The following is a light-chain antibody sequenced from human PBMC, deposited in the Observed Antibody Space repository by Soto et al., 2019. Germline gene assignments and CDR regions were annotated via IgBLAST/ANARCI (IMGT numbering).Light chain of an antibody. V-gene: IGKV3D-15*01. J-gene: IGKJ4*01. CDR3: QQYNDWPLT. CDR2: GAS. CDR1: QSVSAN. Sequence: EVVVTRSPASVSVSPGERATLSCRASQSVSANLAWYQQKFGQAPRLLIYGASTRATGIAARFSGSGSGTEFTLTISSLQSEDFAVYYCQQYNDWPLTFGGRTKVDIK.